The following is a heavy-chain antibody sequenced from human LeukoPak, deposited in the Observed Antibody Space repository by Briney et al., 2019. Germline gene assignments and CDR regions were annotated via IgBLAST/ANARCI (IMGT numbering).Heavy chain of an antibody. D-gene: IGHD6-13*01. J-gene: IGHJ6*02. V-gene: IGHV3-74*01. CDR2: IKGDGIST. CDR1: GFDFSSNW. CDR3: ARDSSSWYPWGYYYYYGMDV. Sequence: GGSLRLSCAASGFDFSSNWMHWVRHAPGQGLVWVSRIKGDGISTNYADSVKGRFTISRDIAKNTLYLQMNSLRAEDTAVYYCARDSSSWYPWGYYYYYGMDVWGQGTTVTVSS.